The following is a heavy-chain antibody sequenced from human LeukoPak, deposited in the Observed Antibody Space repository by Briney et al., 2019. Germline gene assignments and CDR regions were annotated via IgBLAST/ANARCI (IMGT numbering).Heavy chain of an antibody. CDR1: GGTFSSYA. V-gene: IGHV1-69*13. D-gene: IGHD1-1*01. CDR3: ARVPWSGTYYFDY. CDR2: IIPIFGTA. Sequence: GASVKVSCKASGGTFSSYAISWVRQAPGQGLEWMGGIIPIFGTANYAQKFRGRVTITADESTSTAYMELSSLRSEDTAVYYCARVPWSGTYYFDYWGQGTLVAVSS. J-gene: IGHJ4*02.